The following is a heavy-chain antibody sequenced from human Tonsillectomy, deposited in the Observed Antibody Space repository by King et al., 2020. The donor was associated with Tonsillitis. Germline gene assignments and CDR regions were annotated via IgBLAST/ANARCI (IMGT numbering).Heavy chain of an antibody. CDR2: IFSNDEK. J-gene: IGHJ3*02. CDR1: GFSLSNARMG. Sequence: TLKESGPVLVKPTDTLTLTCTVSGFSLSNARMGVSWIRQPPGKALEWLAHIFSNDEKSYNTSLKSRLTISKDTSKSQVVLTMTNMDPVDTATYFCARILKPDPFDIWGQGTMVTVSS. V-gene: IGHV2-26*01. CDR3: ARILKPDPFDI.